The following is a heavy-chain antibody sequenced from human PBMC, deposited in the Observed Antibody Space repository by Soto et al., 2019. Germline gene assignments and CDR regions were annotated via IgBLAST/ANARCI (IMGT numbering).Heavy chain of an antibody. J-gene: IGHJ5*02. D-gene: IGHD3-10*01. Sequence: PGGSLRLSCAASGFTFSSYAMSWVRQAPGKGLEWVSAISGSGGSTYYADSVKGRFTISRDNSKNTLYLQMNSLRAEDTAVYYCAKSLSLLWFGELFSWGQGTLVTVSS. CDR1: GFTFSSYA. CDR2: ISGSGGST. CDR3: AKSLSLLWFGELFS. V-gene: IGHV3-23*01.